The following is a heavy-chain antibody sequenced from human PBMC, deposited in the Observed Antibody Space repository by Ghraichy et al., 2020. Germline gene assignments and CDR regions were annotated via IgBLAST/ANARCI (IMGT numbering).Heavy chain of an antibody. V-gene: IGHV3-48*01. J-gene: IGHJ4*02. CDR3: TSGTGSYYIRYDY. CDR1: GFTFSSNG. Sequence: GGSLRLSCAASGFTFSSNGMNWVRQAPGKGLEWVSYIDSSSSTIYHADSVKGRFTISRDNAKNSLYLQMNSLRAEDKAVYYCTSGTGSYYIRYDYWGQGTLVTVSS. CDR2: IDSSSSTI. D-gene: IGHD1-26*01.